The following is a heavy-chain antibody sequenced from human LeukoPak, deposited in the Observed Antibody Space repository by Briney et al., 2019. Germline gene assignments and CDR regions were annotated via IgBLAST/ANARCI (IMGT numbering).Heavy chain of an antibody. CDR1: GGSISSYY. CDR2: IYYSGST. V-gene: IGHV4-59*08. Sequence: PSETLSLTCTVSGGSISSYYWSWIRQPPGKGLEWIGYIYYSGSTNYNPSLKSRVTISVDTSKNQFSLKLSSVNAADTAVYYCARHPTVVSAFDYWGEGTLVTVSS. D-gene: IGHD4-23*01. CDR3: ARHPTVVSAFDY. J-gene: IGHJ4*02.